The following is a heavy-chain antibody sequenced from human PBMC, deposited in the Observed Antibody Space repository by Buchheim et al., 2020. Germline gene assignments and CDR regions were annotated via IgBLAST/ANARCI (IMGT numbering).Heavy chain of an antibody. CDR3: ARDSRYYDILTGYYKRYYFDY. V-gene: IGHV4-59*01. CDR1: GGSISSYY. D-gene: IGHD3-9*01. CDR2: IYYSGST. Sequence: QVQLQESGPGLVKPSETLSLTCTVSGGSISSYYWSWIRQPPGKGLEWIGYIYYSGSTNYNPSLKSRVTISVDTSKNQFPLKLSSVTAADTAVYYCARDSRYYDILTGYYKRYYFDYWGQGTL. J-gene: IGHJ4*02.